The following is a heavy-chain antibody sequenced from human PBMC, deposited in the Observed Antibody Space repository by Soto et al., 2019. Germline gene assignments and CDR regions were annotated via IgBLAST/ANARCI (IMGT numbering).Heavy chain of an antibody. CDR3: ARVYGPIYFDY. CDR1: GYTFTTYG. V-gene: IGHV1-18*01. CDR2: ISPYNGNT. Sequence: GASVKVSCKASGYTFTTYGLSWVRQAPGQGLEWMGWISPYNGNTKYGQKLQGRVTMTTDTSTNTAYMELTSLRSDDTAVYYCARVYGPIYFDYWGQGTLVTVSS. J-gene: IGHJ4*02. D-gene: IGHD3-10*01.